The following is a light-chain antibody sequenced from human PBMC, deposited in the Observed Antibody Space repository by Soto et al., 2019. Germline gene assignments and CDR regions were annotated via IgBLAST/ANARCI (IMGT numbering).Light chain of an antibody. CDR1: QSVSSS. Sequence: EMVLTQSPDTLSLSPGERATRSCRASQSVSSSLAWYQQKPGQAPRLLIYDASNRATGIPARFSGSGSGTDFTLTISRLEPEDFAVYYCQQRSNWPPEVTFGPGTKVDIK. J-gene: IGKJ3*01. CDR3: QQRSNWPPEVT. CDR2: DAS. V-gene: IGKV3-11*01.